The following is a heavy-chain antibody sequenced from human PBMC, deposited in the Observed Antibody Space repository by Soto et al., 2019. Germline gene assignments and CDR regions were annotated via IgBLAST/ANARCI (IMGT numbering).Heavy chain of an antibody. V-gene: IGHV3-30-3*01. D-gene: IGHD3-22*01. Sequence: GGSLRLSCAASGFTFSSYAMHWVRQAPGKGLEWVAVISYDGSNKYYADSVKGRFTISRDNSKNTLYLQMNSLRAEDTAVYYCERDYGTYYYDSSGEYQGYFQHWGQGTLVTVSS. CDR3: ERDYGTYYYDSSGEYQGYFQH. J-gene: IGHJ1*01. CDR1: GFTFSSYA. CDR2: ISYDGSNK.